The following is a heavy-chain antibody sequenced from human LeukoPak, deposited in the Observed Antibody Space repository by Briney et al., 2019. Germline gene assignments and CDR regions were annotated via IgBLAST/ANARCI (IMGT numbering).Heavy chain of an antibody. Sequence: PSETLSLTCTVSGGSISSYYWSWIRQPAGKGLEWIGRIYTSGSTNYNPSLKSRVTISVDTSKNQFSLKLSSVTAADTAVYCCARHNTVTTIDWFDPWGQGTLVTVSP. J-gene: IGHJ5*02. V-gene: IGHV4-4*07. CDR3: ARHNTVTTIDWFDP. CDR2: IYTSGST. CDR1: GGSISSYY. D-gene: IGHD4-17*01.